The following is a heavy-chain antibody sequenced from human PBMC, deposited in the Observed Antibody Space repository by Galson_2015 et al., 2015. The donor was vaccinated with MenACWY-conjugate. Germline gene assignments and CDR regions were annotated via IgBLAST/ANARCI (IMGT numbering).Heavy chain of an antibody. Sequence: SLRLSCAASGFTFSCHSMNWVRQAPGKGLGWVSYVSSRSTTIYYADSVKGRLIIPRDNAKKSLDLQMNSLRAEDTAIYYCARDWAAAVTGYYGMDVWGQGTTVTVSS. V-gene: IGHV3-48*04. CDR1: GFTFSCHS. CDR3: ARDWAAAVTGYYGMDV. J-gene: IGHJ6*02. D-gene: IGHD6-13*01. CDR2: VSSRSTTI.